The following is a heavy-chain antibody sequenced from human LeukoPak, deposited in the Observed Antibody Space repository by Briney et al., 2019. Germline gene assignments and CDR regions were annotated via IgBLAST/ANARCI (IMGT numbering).Heavy chain of an antibody. CDR2: INPNSGGT. J-gene: IGHJ4*02. CDR3: ARVGSRDGYNYCGY. CDR1: RYTFTGYY. D-gene: IGHD5-24*01. V-gene: IGHV1-2*06. Sequence: GASVKVSCKASRYTFTGYYMHWVRQAPGQGLEWMGRINPNSGGTNYAQKFQGRVTMTRDTSISTAYMELSRLRSDDTAVYYCARVGSRDGYNYCGYWGQGTLVTVSS.